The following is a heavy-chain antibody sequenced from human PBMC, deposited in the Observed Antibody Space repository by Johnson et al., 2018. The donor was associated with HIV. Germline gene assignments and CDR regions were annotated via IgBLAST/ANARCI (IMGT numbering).Heavy chain of an antibody. D-gene: IGHD7-27*01. J-gene: IGHJ3*02. CDR3: AKDRTNWGYDAFDI. Sequence: QMQLVESGGGVVRPGGSLRLSCAASGFPFSTYAMHWVRQSPGKGLEWVAVIGDDGNDKDYADSVKGRFTVFRDNVENTEFLQMNRLRAEDTALYFCAKDRTNWGYDAFDIWGQGTFVTVSP. CDR1: GFPFSTYA. V-gene: IGHV3-30*04. CDR2: IGDDGNDK.